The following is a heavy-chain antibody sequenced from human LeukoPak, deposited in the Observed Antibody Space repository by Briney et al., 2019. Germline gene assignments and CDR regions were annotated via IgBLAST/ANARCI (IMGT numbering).Heavy chain of an antibody. D-gene: IGHD3-3*01. CDR2: IYYSGST. CDR3: ARVQITIFGSYYYYYGMDV. Sequence: SETLSLTCTVSGGSISSYYWSWIRQPPGKGLEWIGYIYYSGSTNYNPSLKSRVTISVDTSKNQFSLKLSSVTAADTAAYYCARVQITIFGSYYYYYGMDVWGQGTTVTVSS. J-gene: IGHJ6*02. V-gene: IGHV4-59*01. CDR1: GGSISSYY.